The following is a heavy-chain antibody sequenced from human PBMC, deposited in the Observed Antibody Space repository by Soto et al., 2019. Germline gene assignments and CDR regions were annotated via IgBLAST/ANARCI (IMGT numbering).Heavy chain of an antibody. CDR3: AKEMENDFWSGNYYGLDV. CDR2: ISGSGGRT. V-gene: IGHV3-23*01. CDR1: GFPFSIYA. D-gene: IGHD3-3*01. J-gene: IGHJ6*02. Sequence: PGGSLRLSCAVSGFPFSIYAMAWVRQAPGKGLGWVSGISGSGGRTYYGDSVKGRLTITRDNSNKTLYLQMNSQRVEYTAVYYCAKEMENDFWSGNYYGLDVWGQGTTVTVSS.